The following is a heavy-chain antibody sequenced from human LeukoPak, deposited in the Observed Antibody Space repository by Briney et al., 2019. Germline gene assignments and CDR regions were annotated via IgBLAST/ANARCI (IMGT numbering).Heavy chain of an antibody. V-gene: IGHV3-7*02. CDR2: INPDGGEE. J-gene: IGHJ4*02. CDR1: GLTLSNYW. D-gene: IGHD3-16*01. CDR3: AIWGADQNY. Sequence: GGSLRLSCVVSGLTLSNYWMNWVRQAPGKGLEWVANINPDGGEERYVDSVKGRFVISRDSAKNSLYLQMNSLRAEDTAVYYCAIWGADQNYWGQGTLVTVYS.